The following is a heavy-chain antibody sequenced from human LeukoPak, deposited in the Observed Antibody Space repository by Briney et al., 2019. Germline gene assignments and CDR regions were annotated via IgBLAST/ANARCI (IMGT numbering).Heavy chain of an antibody. CDR3: ARDPPQDQRVRSDAFDI. CDR1: GFTFSSYW. V-gene: IGHV3-7*01. Sequence: GGSLRLSCAASGFTFSSYWMNWVRQAPGKGLEWVANIKQDGSEKYYVDSVKGRFTISRDNAKNSLYLQMNSLRAEDTAVYYCARDPPQDQRVRSDAFDIWGQGTMVTVSS. D-gene: IGHD6-6*01. CDR2: IKQDGSEK. J-gene: IGHJ3*02.